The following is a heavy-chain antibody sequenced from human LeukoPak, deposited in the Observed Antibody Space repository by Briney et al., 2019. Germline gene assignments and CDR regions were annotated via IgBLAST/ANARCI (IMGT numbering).Heavy chain of an antibody. V-gene: IGHV4-30-2*01. CDR1: GGSISSGGYS. CDR3: ARGYSGYDPRPFDY. J-gene: IGHJ4*02. D-gene: IGHD5-12*01. CDR2: IYHSGST. Sequence: SETLSLTCAVSGGSISSGGYSWSWIRQPPGKGLEWIGYIYHSGSTYYNPSLKSRVTISVDTSKNQFSLKLSSVTAADTAVYYCARGYSGYDPRPFDYWGQGTLVTVSS.